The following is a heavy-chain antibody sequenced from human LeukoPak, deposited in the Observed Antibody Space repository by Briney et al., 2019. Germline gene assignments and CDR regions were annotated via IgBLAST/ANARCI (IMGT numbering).Heavy chain of an antibody. J-gene: IGHJ4*02. CDR1: GFTFSDYY. D-gene: IGHD2-15*01. V-gene: IGHV3-11*01. CDR2: ISSSASTT. Sequence: GGSLRLSCAASGFTFSDYYMSWIRQTPGKGLEWVSYISSSASTTYYADSVKGRFTISRGNAENSLYLQMNSLRAEDTAVYYCARDLRRYCSGGSCGALGYWGQGTLVTVSS. CDR3: ARDLRRYCSGGSCGALGY.